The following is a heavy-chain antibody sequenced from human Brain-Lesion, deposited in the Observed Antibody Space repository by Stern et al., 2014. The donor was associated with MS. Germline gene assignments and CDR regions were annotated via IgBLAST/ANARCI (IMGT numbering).Heavy chain of an antibody. Sequence: VQLVESGPGLVKPSQTLSLTCTVSGGSISSGNYYWSWIRQHPGKGLEWIGSIYHSGSTYYNPPLKSRVTTSIDTSKNQFSLKLSSVTAADTAVYYCARGSREVLLPRFYFDYWGQGTLVNVSS. CDR3: ARGSREVLLPRFYFDY. V-gene: IGHV4-31*03. J-gene: IGHJ4*02. CDR1: GGSISSGNYY. D-gene: IGHD3-3*01. CDR2: IYHSGST.